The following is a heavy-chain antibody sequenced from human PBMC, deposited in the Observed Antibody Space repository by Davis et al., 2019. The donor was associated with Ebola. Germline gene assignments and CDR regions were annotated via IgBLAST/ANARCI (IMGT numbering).Heavy chain of an antibody. D-gene: IGHD2-2*01. V-gene: IGHV3-66*01. CDR3: AKEAHYCSSTSCYWYFDL. CDR2: IYSGGST. Sequence: GESLKISCAASGFTVSSNYMSWVRQAPGKGLELVSVIYSGGSTYYADSVKGRFTISRDNSKNTLYLQMNSLRAEDTAVYYCAKEAHYCSSTSCYWYFDLWGRGTLVTVSS. J-gene: IGHJ2*01. CDR1: GFTVSSNY.